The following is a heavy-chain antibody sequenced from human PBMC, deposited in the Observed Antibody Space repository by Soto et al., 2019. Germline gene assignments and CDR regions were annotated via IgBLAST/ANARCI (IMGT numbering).Heavy chain of an antibody. CDR3: AFPVGSGSTSCYPSGGSCYGLFDY. V-gene: IGHV3-23*01. J-gene: IGHJ4*02. Sequence: GGSLRLSCAASGFTFSSYAMSWVRQAPGKGLEWVSAISGSGGSTYYADSVKGRFTISRDNSKNTLYLQMNSLRAEDTAVYYCAFPVGSGSTSCYPSGGSCYGLFDYWGQGTLVTVSS. CDR2: ISGSGGST. CDR1: GFTFSSYA. D-gene: IGHD2-15*01.